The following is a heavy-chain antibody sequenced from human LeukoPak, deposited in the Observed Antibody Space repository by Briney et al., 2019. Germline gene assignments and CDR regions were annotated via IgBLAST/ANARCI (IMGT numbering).Heavy chain of an antibody. V-gene: IGHV3-7*01. D-gene: IGHD4-11*01. CDR3: ANQAYSQFDY. CDR2: ISRDGSAE. Sequence: GGSLRLSCVASGFAFSSYWMSWVRQAPGKGLELVDKISRDGSAEDYVDSVRGRFAISRDKAKRSLYLQMNSLSPEDTAVYYCANQAYSQFDYWGQGTLVSVSS. CDR1: GFAFSSYW. J-gene: IGHJ4*02.